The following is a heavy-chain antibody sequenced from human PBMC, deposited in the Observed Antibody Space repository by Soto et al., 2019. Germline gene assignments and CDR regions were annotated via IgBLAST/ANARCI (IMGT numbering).Heavy chain of an antibody. CDR2: IIPIFGTA. D-gene: IGHD3-22*01. CDR3: AIDRMDSSGYQPYYFDY. CDR1: GCTFSSYA. Sequence: SVKVSCKASGCTFSSYAISCVRQAPGQGLEWMGGIIPIFGTANYAQKFQGRVTITADESTSTAYMELSSLRSEDTAVYYCAIDRMDSSGYQPYYFDYWGQGTLVTVSS. V-gene: IGHV1-69*13. J-gene: IGHJ4*02.